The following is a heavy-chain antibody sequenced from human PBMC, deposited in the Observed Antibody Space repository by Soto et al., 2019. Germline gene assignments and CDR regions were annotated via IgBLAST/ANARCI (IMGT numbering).Heavy chain of an antibody. V-gene: IGHV3-9*01. J-gene: IGHJ4*02. CDR2: ISWNSGSI. Sequence: GGSLRLSCAASGFTFDDYAMHWVRQAPGKGLEWVSGISWNSGSIGYADSVKGRFTISRDNAKNSLYLQMNSLRAEDTALYYCAKVKDSSSGTLMVPNFDYWGQGTLVTVSS. D-gene: IGHD6-6*01. CDR1: GFTFDDYA. CDR3: AKVKDSSSGTLMVPNFDY.